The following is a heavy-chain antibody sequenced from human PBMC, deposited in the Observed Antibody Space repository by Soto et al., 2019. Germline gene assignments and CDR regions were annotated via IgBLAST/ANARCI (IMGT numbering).Heavy chain of an antibody. D-gene: IGHD3-3*01. V-gene: IGHV3-23*01. Sequence: DVHLLESGGGLVHPGGSLRLSCAASGFSFSAYAMSWVRQAPGKVPEWVSTIGGRGGSIYYADSVKGRFTISRDDSKNTVYLQMNSLRTEDTAIYYCAKNGDSDFWSPSTNWLDPWGLGTQVAVSS. CDR1: GFSFSAYA. CDR2: IGGRGGSI. J-gene: IGHJ5*02. CDR3: AKNGDSDFWSPSTNWLDP.